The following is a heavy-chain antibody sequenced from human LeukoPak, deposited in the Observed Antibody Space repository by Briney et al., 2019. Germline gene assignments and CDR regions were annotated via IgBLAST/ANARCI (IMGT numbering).Heavy chain of an antibody. D-gene: IGHD5-12*01. CDR2: IRSKAYGGTT. CDR1: GFTFGDYA. Sequence: PGRSLRLSCTASGFTFGDYAMSWVRQAPGKGLEWVGFIRSKAYGGTTEYAASVKGRFTISRDDSKSIAYLQMNSLKTEDTAVYYCTRGCGYSGYDYVNWGQGTLVTVSS. CDR3: TRGCGYSGYDYVN. J-gene: IGHJ4*02. V-gene: IGHV3-49*04.